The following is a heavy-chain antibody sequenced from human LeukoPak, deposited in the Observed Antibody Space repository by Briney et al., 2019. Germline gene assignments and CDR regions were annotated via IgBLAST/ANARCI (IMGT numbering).Heavy chain of an antibody. V-gene: IGHV4-59*01. J-gene: IGHJ6*02. CDR2: IYYSGST. CDR1: GGSIRSYY. CDR3: AGDSSMGV. Sequence: SETLSLTCTVSGGSIRSYYWSWIRQPPGKGLEWIANIYYSGSTNYNPSLKSRAIISLDTSKNQFSLKLGSVTAADAAGYYCAGDSSMGVWGRGTTVTVSS.